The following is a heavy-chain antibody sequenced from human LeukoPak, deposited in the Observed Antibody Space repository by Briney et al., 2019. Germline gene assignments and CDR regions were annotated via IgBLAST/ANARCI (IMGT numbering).Heavy chain of an antibody. CDR1: GFAFSSYW. CDR3: AKNSLVRGVLEY. Sequence: TGGSLRLSCAASGFAFSSYWMHWVRHVPGKGLVWVSRINGDGSSISYAGSVEGRFTISRDNAKNTLYLQVNSLRADDTAVYYCAKNSLVRGVLEYWGQGTLVTVSS. CDR2: INGDGSSI. V-gene: IGHV3-74*01. J-gene: IGHJ4*02. D-gene: IGHD3-10*01.